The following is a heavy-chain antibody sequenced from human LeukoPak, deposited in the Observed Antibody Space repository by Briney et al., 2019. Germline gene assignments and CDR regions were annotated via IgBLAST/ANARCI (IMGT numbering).Heavy chain of an antibody. D-gene: IGHD4-11*01. V-gene: IGHV3-48*02. CDR1: GFTLNMYS. CDR2: ISSGSTTI. CDR3: ARSSKYGFDY. Sequence: PGGSLRLSCAASGFTLNMYSMNWVRQAPGKGLEWISYISSGSTTISYADSVKGRFTISRDNAKNSLYLQMHGLRDEDTAMYYCARSSKYGFDYWGQGTPVTVSS. J-gene: IGHJ4*02.